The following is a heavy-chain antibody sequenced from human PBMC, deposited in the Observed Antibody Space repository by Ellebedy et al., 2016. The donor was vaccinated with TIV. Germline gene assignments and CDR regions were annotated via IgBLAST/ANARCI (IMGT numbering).Heavy chain of an antibody. D-gene: IGHD3-22*01. CDR2: IYSSGST. V-gene: IGHV4-4*07. Sequence: SETLSLTXTVSGGSISSYYWSWIRQPAGKGLEWIGRIYSSGSTYYNPSLMSRLTMSVDTSKNQFSLNLSSVTAADTAVYYCARDAYYYDTSGYNQLDFWGQGTLVTVSS. CDR3: ARDAYYYDTSGYNQLDF. CDR1: GGSISSYY. J-gene: IGHJ4*02.